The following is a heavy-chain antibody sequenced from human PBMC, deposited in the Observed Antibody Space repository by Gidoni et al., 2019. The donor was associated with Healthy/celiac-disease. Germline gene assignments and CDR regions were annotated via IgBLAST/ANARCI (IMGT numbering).Heavy chain of an antibody. CDR1: GRSISSSSYY. J-gene: IGHJ5*02. CDR3: AVFTIGWFAP. Sequence: QLQLQESCPGLVKPSETLSLTCTVSGRSISSSSYYWGWIRQPPGKGLEWIGSIHYSGSNYYNPSLKSRVTISVDTSKNQFSLKLSSVTAADTAVYYCAVFTIGWFAPWGQGTLVTVSS. V-gene: IGHV4-39*01. D-gene: IGHD3-9*01. CDR2: IHYSGSN.